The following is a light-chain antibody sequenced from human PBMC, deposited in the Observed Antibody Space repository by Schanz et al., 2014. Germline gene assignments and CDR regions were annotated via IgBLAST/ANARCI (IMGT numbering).Light chain of an antibody. J-gene: IGLJ2*01. Sequence: QSALTQPPSASGSPGQSVTISCTGTSSDVGGYNYVSWYQQHPGKAPKLMIYEVSKRPSGVPDRFSGSKSGNTASLTVSGLQSEDEADYYCMIWPGTVGVFGGGTKLTVL. CDR2: EVS. CDR3: MIWPGTVGV. CDR1: SSDVGGYNY. V-gene: IGLV2-8*01.